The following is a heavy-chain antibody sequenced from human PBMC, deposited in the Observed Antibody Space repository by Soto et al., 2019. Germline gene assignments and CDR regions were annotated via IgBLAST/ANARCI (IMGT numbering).Heavy chain of an antibody. CDR2: FYSSGSI. Sequence: LSLTCFVSGYSITAGGYYWSWLRHHPGKVLEWIGSFYSSGSIIYNPSLRSRVSISGDTSSNQFSMSLTSVTAADTARYYCARMYSSGSGWFHPWSQGTLVTVSS. J-gene: IGHJ5*02. V-gene: IGHV4-31*03. CDR1: GYSITAGGYY. D-gene: IGHD6-19*01. CDR3: ARMYSSGSGWFHP.